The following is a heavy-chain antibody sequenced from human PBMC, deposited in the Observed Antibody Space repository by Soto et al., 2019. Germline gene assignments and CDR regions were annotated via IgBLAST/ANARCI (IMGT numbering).Heavy chain of an antibody. D-gene: IGHD5-18*01. V-gene: IGHV4-31*03. J-gene: IGHJ4*02. CDR1: GGSINIGAYY. CDR2: IFTSGST. CDR3: ARVGSRGYSYGYADY. Sequence: SETLSLTCTVSGGSINIGAYYWSLIRQHPGKGLEWIGYIFTSGSTYYKQSLKSRVTISLDTSKNQFSLKLRSVTAADTAVYYCARVGSRGYSYGYADYWGQGTLVTVSS.